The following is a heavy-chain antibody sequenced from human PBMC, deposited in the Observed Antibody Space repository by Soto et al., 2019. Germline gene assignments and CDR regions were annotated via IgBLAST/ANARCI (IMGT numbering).Heavy chain of an antibody. CDR2: INGDGRST. Sequence: PGGSLRLSCAASGLSFSSYWMQWVRQVPGKGLMCVSRINGDGRSTAHADFVKGRFTISRDNAKNTVYLQMNSLRAEDTAVYFCARARPCYDVWGQGVQVTVSS. V-gene: IGHV3-74*01. D-gene: IGHD3-16*01. CDR3: ARARPCYDV. J-gene: IGHJ4*02. CDR1: GLSFSSYW.